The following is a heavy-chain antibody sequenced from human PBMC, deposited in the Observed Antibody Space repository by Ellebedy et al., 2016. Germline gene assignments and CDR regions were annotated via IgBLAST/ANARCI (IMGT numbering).Heavy chain of an antibody. D-gene: IGHD2-15*01. CDR1: GLTFSIQW. CDR3: ARSDELGYCSGDACSFFFYGIDV. V-gene: IGHV3-74*01. CDR2: IKADGSSS. J-gene: IGHJ6*02. Sequence: GESLKISXEVSGLTFSIQWMHWVRQAPGKGLEWVAEIKADGSSSSYAESVEGRFTISRDNAKNTLYLQMNSLRAEDTAVYYCARSDELGYCSGDACSFFFYGIDVWGQGTTVTVSS.